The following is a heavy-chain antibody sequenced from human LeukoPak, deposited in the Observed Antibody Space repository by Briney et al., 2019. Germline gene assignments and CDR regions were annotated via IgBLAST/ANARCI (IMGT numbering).Heavy chain of an antibody. Sequence: PGGSLRLSCSASGFTFDDYGMNWVRQAPGKGLEWVSGSNWNGGSTGYADSVKGRFTISRDNAKNSLYLQMNSLRAEDTALCYCARASLGSGSYLYYYYYYMDVWGKGTTVTVSS. D-gene: IGHD3-10*01. V-gene: IGHV3-20*04. CDR2: SNWNGGST. CDR3: ARASLGSGSYLYYYYYYMDV. J-gene: IGHJ6*03. CDR1: GFTFDDYG.